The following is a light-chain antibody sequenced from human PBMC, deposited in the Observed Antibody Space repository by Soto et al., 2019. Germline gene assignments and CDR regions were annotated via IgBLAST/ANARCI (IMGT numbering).Light chain of an antibody. CDR2: ETN. J-gene: IGLJ1*01. V-gene: IGLV1-51*02. CDR3: GTWDTSLSVGRV. Sequence: QSLLTQPPSVSAAPGQTVTISCSGSSSNIWNNYVSWYQQLPGAAPKLLIYETNSRPAGIPDRFSGSKSGTSATPAITGLQSADEADYYCGTWDTSLSVGRVFGPGTKVTVL. CDR1: SSNIWNNY.